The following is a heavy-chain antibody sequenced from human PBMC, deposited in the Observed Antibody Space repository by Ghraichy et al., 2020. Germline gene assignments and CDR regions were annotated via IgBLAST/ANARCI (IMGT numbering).Heavy chain of an antibody. CDR2: IHYSGTT. D-gene: IGHD3-16*01. J-gene: IGHJ4*02. CDR3: ARHALMSSGGKDYDY. V-gene: IGHV4-59*08. CDR1: GGSISGYY. Sequence: SETLSLTCTVSGGSISGYYWSWIRQPPGKGLEWIGYIHYSGTTNYNPSLKSQVTISVHTSKNQFSLRLDSVTAADTAVYYCARHALMSSGGKDYDYWGQGTLVTVSS.